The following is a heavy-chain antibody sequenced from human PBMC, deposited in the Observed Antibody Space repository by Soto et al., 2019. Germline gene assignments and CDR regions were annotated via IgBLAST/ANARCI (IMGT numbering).Heavy chain of an antibody. V-gene: IGHV4-34*01. D-gene: IGHD2-15*01. CDR2: INHSGST. CDR1: GGSFRGYY. Sequence: QVQLQKWGAGLLKPSETLSLTCAVYGGSFRGYYWSWIRQPPGKGREWMGEINHSGSTNYNPSLKSRVTISVDTSKNQFSLKLSSVTAADTAVYYCARGAQMVAARGRYFDYWGQGTLVTVSS. J-gene: IGHJ4*02. CDR3: ARGAQMVAARGRYFDY.